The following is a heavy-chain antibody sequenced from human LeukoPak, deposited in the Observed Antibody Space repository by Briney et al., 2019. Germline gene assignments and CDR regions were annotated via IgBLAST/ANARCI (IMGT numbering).Heavy chain of an antibody. CDR3: ATGYSRGYFDY. V-gene: IGHV1-3*01. CDR2: INAGNGNT. J-gene: IGHJ4*02. Sequence: ASVKVSCKASGYTFTSYAMHWVRQAPGQRLEWMGWINAGNGNTKYSQKFQGRVTITRDTSASTAYMELRSLRSDDTAVYYCATGYSRGYFDYWGQGTLVTVSS. D-gene: IGHD6-13*01. CDR1: GYTFTSYA.